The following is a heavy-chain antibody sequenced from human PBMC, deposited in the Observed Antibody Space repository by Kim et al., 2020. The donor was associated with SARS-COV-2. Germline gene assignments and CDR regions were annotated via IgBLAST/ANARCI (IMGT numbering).Heavy chain of an antibody. Sequence: GGSLRLSCAASGFTFDDYAMHWVRQAPGKGLEWVSGISWNSGSIGYADSVKGRFTISRDNAKNSLYLQMNSLRAEDTALYYCAKDSSGAQLLVDYWGQGTLVTVSS. J-gene: IGHJ4*02. CDR3: AKDSSGAQLLVDY. V-gene: IGHV3-9*01. CDR1: GFTFDDYA. D-gene: IGHD2-2*01. CDR2: ISWNSGSI.